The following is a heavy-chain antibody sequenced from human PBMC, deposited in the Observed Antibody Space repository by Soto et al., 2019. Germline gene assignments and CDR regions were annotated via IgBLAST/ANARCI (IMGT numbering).Heavy chain of an antibody. CDR3: AHGQLYVDNGRDV. CDR1: GFTFTSYA. V-gene: IGHV3-23*01. D-gene: IGHD1-1*01. Sequence: EVQMLASGGGLVQPGGSLRLSCVATGFTFTSYAMTWVRQAPGKGLEWVSTLSGDGGKTYYADSVKGRFTISRDTAKKTVYLQMDSLRADDTAVYYCAHGQLYVDNGRDVWGQGTTVTVSS. J-gene: IGHJ6*02. CDR2: LSGDGGKT.